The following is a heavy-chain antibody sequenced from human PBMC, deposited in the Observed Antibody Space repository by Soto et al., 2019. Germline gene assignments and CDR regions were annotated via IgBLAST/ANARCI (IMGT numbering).Heavy chain of an antibody. CDR3: ARLWSYPGGGIAY. Sequence: QGQLVQSGPEVKKAGDSVKVSCKASGYSFTNYGSTWVRQDPGQGRECMGWISPYSGNRNSAQKFRGRVTLTTDSSSSTSYLELRILTSDDPAVYYCARLWSYPGGGIAYWGHGTLVTVSS. CDR2: ISPYSGNR. J-gene: IGHJ4*01. V-gene: IGHV1-18*01. CDR1: GYSFTNYG. D-gene: IGHD2-21*01.